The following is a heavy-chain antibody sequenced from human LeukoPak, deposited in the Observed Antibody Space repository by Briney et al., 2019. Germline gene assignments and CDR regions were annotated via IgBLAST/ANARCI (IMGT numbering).Heavy chain of an antibody. CDR2: LYSGGDT. CDR1: GFTVSSSY. J-gene: IGHJ6*03. CDR3: ARGPQGDYDSSGYPVHYYYYYMDV. V-gene: IGHV3-53*01. D-gene: IGHD3-22*01. Sequence: GGSLRLSCAASGFTVSSSYMSWVRQAPGKGLEWVSILYSGGDTYYADSVKGLFTISRDNAKNSLYLQMNSLRAEDTAVYYCARGPQGDYDSSGYPVHYYYYYMDVWGKGTTVTISS.